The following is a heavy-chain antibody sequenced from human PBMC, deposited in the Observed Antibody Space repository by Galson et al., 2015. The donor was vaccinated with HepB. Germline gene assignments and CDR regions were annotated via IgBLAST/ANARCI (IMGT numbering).Heavy chain of an antibody. Sequence: SLRLSCAASGFTFSSYGMHWVRQAPGKGLEWVAVISYDGSNEYYADSVKGRLTISRDNAKNTLILQTNSLRAEDTAVYYCAKSNNWRSGYFYYRMNVWGQGTTVTVSS. CDR1: GFTFSSYG. V-gene: IGHV3-30*18. J-gene: IGHJ6*02. CDR3: AKSNNWRSGYFYYRMNV. CDR2: ISYDGSNE. D-gene: IGHD1-20*01.